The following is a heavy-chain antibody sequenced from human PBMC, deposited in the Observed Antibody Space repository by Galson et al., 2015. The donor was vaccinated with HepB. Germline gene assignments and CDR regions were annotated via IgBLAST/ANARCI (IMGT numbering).Heavy chain of an antibody. CDR2: TVGSGNGA. CDR1: GFTFANYA. CDR3: AKGPTAVGFSFDY. D-gene: IGHD6-19*01. Sequence: SLRLSCAASGFTFANYAMAWVRQAPGKGLEWVSATVGSGNGAHYADSVEGRFTISKDLSKDTLYLQMKSLRVEDTAVYFCAKGPTAVGFSFDYWGQGVLVTVSS. V-gene: IGHV3-23*05. J-gene: IGHJ4*02.